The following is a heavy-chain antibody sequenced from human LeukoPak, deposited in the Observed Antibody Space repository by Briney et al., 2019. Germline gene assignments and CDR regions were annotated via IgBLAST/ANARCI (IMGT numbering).Heavy chain of an antibody. D-gene: IGHD1-26*01. CDR1: GYTFTGYY. V-gene: IGHV1-2*02. CDR3: ARVGATTLGWFDP. J-gene: IGHJ5*02. CDR2: INPNSGGT. Sequence: ASVKISCKASGYTFTGYYMHWARQAPGQGLEWVGWINPNSGGTNYAQKFQGRVTMTRDTSISTAYMELSRLRSDDTAVYYCARVGATTLGWFDPWGQGTLVTVSS.